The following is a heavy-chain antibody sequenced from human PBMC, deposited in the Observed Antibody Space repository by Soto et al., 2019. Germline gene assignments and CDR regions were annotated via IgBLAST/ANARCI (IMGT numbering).Heavy chain of an antibody. D-gene: IGHD2-2*01. Sequence: LSLTCTVSGGFVNSDTHSWSWIRQTPGKRLEWIGFIYSGGSTKNPSLRSRVTMSVDTSKNQFSLKLRSVIVADTAVYHCARFVRSCSATTCSTRADVWGQGITVTVSS. J-gene: IGHJ6*02. CDR2: IYSGGST. V-gene: IGHV4-61*01. CDR1: GGFVNSDTHS. CDR3: ARFVRSCSATTCSTRADV.